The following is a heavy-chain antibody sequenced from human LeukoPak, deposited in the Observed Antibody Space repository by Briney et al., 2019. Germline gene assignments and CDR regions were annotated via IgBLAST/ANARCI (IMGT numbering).Heavy chain of an antibody. J-gene: IGHJ6*02. CDR2: IIPILGIA. V-gene: IGHV1-69*04. CDR1: GYTFTGYY. Sequence: SVKVSCKASGYTFTGYYMHWVRQAPGQGLEWMGRIIPILGIANYAQKFQGRVTITADKSTSTAYMELSSLRSEDTAVYYCARGGYSSSSGFGYYYDMDVWGQGTTVTVSS. D-gene: IGHD6-6*01. CDR3: ARGGYSSSSGFGYYYDMDV.